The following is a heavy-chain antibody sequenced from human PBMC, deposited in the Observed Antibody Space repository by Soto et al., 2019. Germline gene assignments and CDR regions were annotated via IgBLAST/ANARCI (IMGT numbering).Heavy chain of an antibody. D-gene: IGHD2-15*01. CDR2: ISGSGGST. CDR1: GFTFSSYA. CDR3: AKDVGYCSGGSCYFGY. J-gene: IGHJ4*02. Sequence: GGSLRLSCAASGFTFSSYAMSWVRQAPGKGLEWVPAISGSGGSTYYADSVKGRFTISRDNSKNTLYLQMNSLRAEDTAVYYCAKDVGYCSGGSCYFGYWGQGTLVTVSS. V-gene: IGHV3-23*01.